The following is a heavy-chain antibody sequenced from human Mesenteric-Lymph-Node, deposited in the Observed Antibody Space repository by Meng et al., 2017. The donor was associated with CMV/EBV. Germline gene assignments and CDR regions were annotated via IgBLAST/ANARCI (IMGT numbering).Heavy chain of an antibody. CDR3: ARKGAAMEPFYYYYGMDV. Sequence: GESLKISCAASGFTFSSYWMSWVRQAPGKGLEWVANIKQDGSEKYYVGSVKGRFTISRDNAKNSLYLQMNSLRAEDTAVYYCARKGAAMEPFYYYYGMDVWGQGTTVTVSS. J-gene: IGHJ6*02. V-gene: IGHV3-7*01. CDR2: IKQDGSEK. CDR1: GFTFSSYW. D-gene: IGHD5-18*01.